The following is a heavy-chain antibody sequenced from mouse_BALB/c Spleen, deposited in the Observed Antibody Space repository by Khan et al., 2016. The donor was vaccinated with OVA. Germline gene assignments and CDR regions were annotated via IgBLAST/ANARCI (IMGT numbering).Heavy chain of an antibody. J-gene: IGHJ3*01. V-gene: IGHV3-2*02. Sequence: EVKLLESGPGLVNPSQSLSLSCTVTGYSITSDYAWNWIRQFPGNNLEWMGYISYIGSTSYNPSLKSRISITRDTSKNQFFLQLNSVTTEDTATYYCARLGPGFTFWGQGTLVTVSA. CDR1: GYSITSDYA. CDR2: ISYIGST. D-gene: IGHD4-1*01. CDR3: ARLGPGFTF.